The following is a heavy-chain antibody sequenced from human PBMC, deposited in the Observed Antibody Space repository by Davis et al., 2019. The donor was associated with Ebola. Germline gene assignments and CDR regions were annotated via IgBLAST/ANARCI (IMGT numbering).Heavy chain of an antibody. CDR1: GFTFSSYG. V-gene: IGHV3-30*03. CDR2: ISYDGSNK. Sequence: GGSLRLSCAASGFTFSSYGMHWVRQAPGKGLEWVAVISYDGSNKYYADSVKGRFTISRDNSNNTVFLQMTSVRAEDTTDYYCARHVYGDFWFFDLWGRGTHVTVSS. J-gene: IGHJ2*01. CDR3: ARHVYGDFWFFDL. D-gene: IGHD4-17*01.